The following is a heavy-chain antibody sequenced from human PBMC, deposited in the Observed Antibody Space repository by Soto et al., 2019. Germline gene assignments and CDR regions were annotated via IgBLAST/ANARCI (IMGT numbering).Heavy chain of an antibody. Sequence: GGSLRLSCAASGFTVSSNYMSWVRQAPGKGLEWVSVIYSGGSTYYADSVKGRFTISRDNSKNTLYLQMNSLRAEDTAVYYCARGSTTVKTFPDAFDIWGQGTMVTVSS. J-gene: IGHJ3*02. CDR1: GFTVSSNY. D-gene: IGHD4-4*01. CDR3: ARGSTTVKTFPDAFDI. CDR2: IYSGGST. V-gene: IGHV3-66*01.